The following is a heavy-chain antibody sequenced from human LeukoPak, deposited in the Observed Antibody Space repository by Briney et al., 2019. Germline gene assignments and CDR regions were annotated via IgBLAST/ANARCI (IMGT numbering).Heavy chain of an antibody. J-gene: IGHJ4*02. D-gene: IGHD2-2*01. V-gene: IGHV3-23*01. CDR2: ISDGGGST. Sequence: GGSLRLSCAASGFTFRNYVMNWVRQAPGKGLEWVSAISDGGGSTYYADSVTGRFTISRDNSKNTLYLQMDSLRAEDTAVFYCATFPYCSSTSRPPLGWGQGTLVTVSS. CDR3: ATFPYCSSTSRPPLG. CDR1: GFTFRNYV.